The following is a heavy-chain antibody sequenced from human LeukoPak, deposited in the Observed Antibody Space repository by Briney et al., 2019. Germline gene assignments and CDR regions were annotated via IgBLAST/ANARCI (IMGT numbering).Heavy chain of an antibody. CDR3: ARAPDFVVVPASDL. V-gene: IGHV3-21*01. Sequence: GGSLRLSCAASGFTFSSYAMSWVRQAPGKGLEWVSSISTSSSFIHYADSVKGRFTISRDNAKSSLFLQMNSLRAEDTAVYYCARAPDFVVVPASDLWGQGTLVTVSS. CDR1: GFTFSSYA. J-gene: IGHJ4*02. CDR2: ISTSSSFI. D-gene: IGHD2-2*01.